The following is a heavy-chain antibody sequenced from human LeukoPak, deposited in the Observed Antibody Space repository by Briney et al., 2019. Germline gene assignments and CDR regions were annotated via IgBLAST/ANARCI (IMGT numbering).Heavy chain of an antibody. CDR1: GFTFSSYW. D-gene: IGHD2-2*01. J-gene: IGHJ5*02. CDR2: INGDRSNT. CDR3: ARRYCGSPSCVNWLDP. V-gene: IGHV3-74*01. Sequence: PGPSLRLSCAASGFTFSSYWTYWVRPAPRKGLVWVLRINGDRSNTSYADYVKGRFTISRDNTKNTLLLQMNSLRAEDTAVYYCARRYCGSPSCVNWLDPWGQGALVTVSS.